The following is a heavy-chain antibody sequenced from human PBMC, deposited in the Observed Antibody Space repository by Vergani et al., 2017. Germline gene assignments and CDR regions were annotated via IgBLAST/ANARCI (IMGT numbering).Heavy chain of an antibody. CDR2: IWYDGSNK. CDR3: ARDLAAAGRGHCYYYGMDV. V-gene: IGHV3-33*01. CDR1: GFTFSSYG. Sequence: VQLVESGGGVVQPGRSLRLSCAASGFTFSSYGMHWVRQAPGKGLEWVAVIWYDGSNKYYADSVKGRFTISRDNSKNTLYLQMNSLRAEDTAVYYCARDLAAAGRGHCYYYGMDVWGQGTTVTVSS. J-gene: IGHJ6*02. D-gene: IGHD6-13*01.